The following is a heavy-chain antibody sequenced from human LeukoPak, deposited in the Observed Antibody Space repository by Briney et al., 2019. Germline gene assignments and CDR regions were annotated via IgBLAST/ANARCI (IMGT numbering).Heavy chain of an antibody. CDR2: IYTSGST. V-gene: IGHV4-4*09. Sequence: SETLSLTCTVSGGSISSYYWSWIRQPPGKGLEWIGYIYTSGSTNYNPSLKSRVTISVDTSKNQFSLKLSSVTAADTAVYYCWGYSYGYRNYYYYYMDVWGKGTTVNVSS. CDR3: WGYSYGYRNYYYYYMDV. J-gene: IGHJ6*03. CDR1: GGSISSYY. D-gene: IGHD5-18*01.